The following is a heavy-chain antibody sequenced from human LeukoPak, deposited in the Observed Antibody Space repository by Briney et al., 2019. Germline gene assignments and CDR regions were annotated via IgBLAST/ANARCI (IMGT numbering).Heavy chain of an antibody. J-gene: IGHJ4*02. D-gene: IGHD3-22*01. V-gene: IGHV3-23*01. CDR3: AKVEYYYDSSGYYYFDY. CDR1: GFTVSGTY. Sequence: GGSLRLSCAASGFTVSGTYMSWVRQAPGKGLEWVSAISGSGGSTYYADSVKGRFTISRDNSKNTLYLQMNSLRAEDTAVYYCAKVEYYYDSSGYYYFDYWGQGTLVTVSS. CDR2: ISGSGGST.